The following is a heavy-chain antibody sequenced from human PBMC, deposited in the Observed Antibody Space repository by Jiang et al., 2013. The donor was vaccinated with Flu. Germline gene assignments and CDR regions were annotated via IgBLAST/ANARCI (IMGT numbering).Heavy chain of an antibody. V-gene: IGHV1-69*04. D-gene: IGHD3-22*01. J-gene: IGHJ5*02. CDR1: GGTFSSYA. Sequence: SGAEVKKPGSSVKVSCKASGGTFSSYAISWVRQAPGQGLEWMGRIIPILGIANYAQKFQGRVTITADKSTSTAYMELSSLRSEDTAVYYCARPHSSGYYNPRADWFDPWGQGTLVTVSS. CDR3: ARPHSSGYYNPRADWFDP. CDR2: IIPILGIA.